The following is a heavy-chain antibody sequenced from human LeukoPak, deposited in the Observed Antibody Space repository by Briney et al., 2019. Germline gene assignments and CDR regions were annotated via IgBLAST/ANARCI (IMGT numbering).Heavy chain of an antibody. CDR2: ISWNSGSI. CDR3: AKDRGEAVAGELFDY. Sequence: GGSLRLSCAASGFTFGDYAMHWVRQAPGKGLEWVSGISWNSGSIGYADSVKGRFTISRDNAKNSLYLQMNSLRAEDTALYYCAKDRGEAVAGELFDYWGQGTLVTVSS. D-gene: IGHD6-19*01. V-gene: IGHV3-9*01. J-gene: IGHJ4*02. CDR1: GFTFGDYA.